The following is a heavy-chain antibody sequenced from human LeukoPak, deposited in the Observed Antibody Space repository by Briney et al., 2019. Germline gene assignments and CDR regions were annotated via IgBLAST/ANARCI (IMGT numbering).Heavy chain of an antibody. CDR2: IYYSGST. V-gene: IGHV4-30-4*01. Sequence: SQTLSLTCTVSGGSISSGDYYWSWIRQPPGKGLEWIGYIYYSGSTYYNPSLKSRVTISVDTSKNQFSLKLSSVTAADTAVYYCARVIGYSGYDAFDYWGQGTLVTVSS. CDR3: ARVIGYSGYDAFDY. CDR1: GGSISSGDYY. J-gene: IGHJ4*02. D-gene: IGHD5-12*01.